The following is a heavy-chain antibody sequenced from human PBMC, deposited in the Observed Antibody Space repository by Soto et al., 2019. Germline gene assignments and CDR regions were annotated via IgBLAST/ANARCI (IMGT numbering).Heavy chain of an antibody. D-gene: IGHD2-15*01. CDR3: ARELQGLYYFDY. Sequence: SSVKVSCKASGYTFISYAIHWVRQAPGQRLEWMGWINAGNGNTKYSQKFQGRVTITRDTSASTAYMELTSLRSEDTAVYYCARELQGLYYFDYWGQGTLVTVSS. J-gene: IGHJ4*02. CDR1: GYTFISYA. CDR2: INAGNGNT. V-gene: IGHV1-3*01.